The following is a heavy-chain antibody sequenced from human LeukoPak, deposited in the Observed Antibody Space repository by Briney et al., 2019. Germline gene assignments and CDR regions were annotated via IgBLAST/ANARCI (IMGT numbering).Heavy chain of an antibody. CDR1: GASISSFS. Sequence: SETLSLTCTVSGASISSFSWSWIRQPPGKGLEWIGEINHSGSTNYNPSLKSRVTISVDTSKNQFSLKLSSVTAADTAVYYCARVYGDYWGQGTLVTVSS. D-gene: IGHD2-8*01. J-gene: IGHJ4*02. CDR3: ARVYGDY. CDR2: INHSGST. V-gene: IGHV4-34*01.